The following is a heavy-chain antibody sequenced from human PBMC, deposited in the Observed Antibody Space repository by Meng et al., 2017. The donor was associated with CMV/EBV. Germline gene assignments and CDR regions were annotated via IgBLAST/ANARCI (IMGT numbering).Heavy chain of an antibody. CDR2: INPNSGGT. CDR1: GYTFTGYY. D-gene: IGHD6-19*01. J-gene: IGHJ4*02. CDR3: ARARKSPVAGTSRGNYFDY. V-gene: IGHV1-2*02. Sequence: GESLKISCQASGYTFTGYYMHWVRQAPGQGLEWMGWINPNSGGTNYAQKFQGRVTMTRDTSISTAYMELSRLRSDDTAVYYCARARKSPVAGTSRGNYFDYWGQGTLVTVSS.